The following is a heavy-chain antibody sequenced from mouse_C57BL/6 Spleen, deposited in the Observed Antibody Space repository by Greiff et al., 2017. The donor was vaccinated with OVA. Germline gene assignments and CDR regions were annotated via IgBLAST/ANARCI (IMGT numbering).Heavy chain of an antibody. V-gene: IGHV1-61*01. J-gene: IGHJ2*01. Sequence: VQLQQPGAELVRPGSSVKLSCKASGYTFTSYWLDWVKQRPGQGLEWIGNIYPSDSETHYNQKFKDKATLTVDKSSSTAYMQLSSLTSEDSAVYYCARSGGSRRGYWGQGTTLTVSS. CDR1: GYTFTSYW. CDR2: IYPSDSET. CDR3: ARSGGSRRGY. D-gene: IGHD1-1*01.